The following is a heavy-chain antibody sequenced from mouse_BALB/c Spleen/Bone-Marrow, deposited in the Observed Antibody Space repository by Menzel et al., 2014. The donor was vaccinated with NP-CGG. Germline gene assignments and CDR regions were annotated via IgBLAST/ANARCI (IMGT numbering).Heavy chain of an antibody. CDR1: GFNIKDTY. V-gene: IGHV14-3*02. D-gene: IGHD1-1*01. Sequence: VQLQQSGAELVKPGASVKLSCTASGFNIKDTYMHWVKQRPEQGLEWIGRIDPANGNTIYDPKFQGKATITADTSSNTAYLQLSSLTSEDTAVYYCAPYYYGSSLFAYWGQGTLVTVSA. CDR3: APYYYGSSLFAY. CDR2: IDPANGNT. J-gene: IGHJ3*01.